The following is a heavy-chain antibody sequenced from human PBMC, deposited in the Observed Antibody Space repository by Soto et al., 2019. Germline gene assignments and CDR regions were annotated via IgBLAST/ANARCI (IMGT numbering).Heavy chain of an antibody. CDR3: ARAGTYYYDSREFRPFDY. CDR2: IYYSGST. J-gene: IGHJ4*02. V-gene: IGHV4-59*01. Sequence: PSETLSLTCTVSGGSISSYYWSWIRQPRGKGLEWIGYIYYSGSTNYNPSLKSRATISVDTSKNQFSLKLSSVTAADTAVYYCARAGTYYYDSREFRPFDYWGQGTLVTVSS. CDR1: GGSISSYY. D-gene: IGHD3-22*01.